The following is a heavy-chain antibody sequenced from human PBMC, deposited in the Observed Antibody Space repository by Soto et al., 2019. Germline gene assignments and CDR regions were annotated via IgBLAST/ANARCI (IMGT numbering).Heavy chain of an antibody. J-gene: IGHJ3*02. V-gene: IGHV4-30-4*01. D-gene: IGHD3-22*01. CDR1: GGSISSGDYY. CDR3: VRRQRITMIVVVIADAFDI. Sequence: SETLSLTCTVSGGSISSGDYYWSWIRQPPGKGLEWIGYIYYSGSTYYNPSLKSRVTISVDTSKNQFSLKLSSVTAADTAVYYCVRRQRITMIVVVIADAFDIWGQGTMVTVSS. CDR2: IYYSGST.